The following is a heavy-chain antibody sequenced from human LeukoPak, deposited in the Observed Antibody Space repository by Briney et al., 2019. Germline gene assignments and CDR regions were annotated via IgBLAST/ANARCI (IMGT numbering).Heavy chain of an antibody. CDR1: GFTFNIYA. V-gene: IGHV3-23*01. CDR2: TTGNGDTT. D-gene: IGHD4-23*01. J-gene: IGHJ4*02. Sequence: GGSLRLSCAASGFTFNIYAMSWVRQTPGKGLEWVSATTGNGDTTYYADSVRGRFTISRDNSKNTLYLQMNSLRAEDTAVYYCAKAPTTVVPRGYFDYWGQGTLVTVSS. CDR3: AKAPTTVVPRGYFDY.